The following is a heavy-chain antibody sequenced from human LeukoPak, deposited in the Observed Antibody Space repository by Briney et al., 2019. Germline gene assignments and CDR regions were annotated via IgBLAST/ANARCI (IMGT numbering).Heavy chain of an antibody. J-gene: IGHJ3*02. Sequence: GGSLRLSCAASGFTVSSNYMSWVRQAPGKGLEWVSAIYSGGSTYYADSVKGRFTISRDNSKNTLYLQMNSLRAEDTAVYYCARALGDDAFVIWGQGTMVTVSS. CDR1: GFTVSSNY. V-gene: IGHV3-53*01. CDR2: IYSGGST. D-gene: IGHD3-16*01. CDR3: ARALGDDAFVI.